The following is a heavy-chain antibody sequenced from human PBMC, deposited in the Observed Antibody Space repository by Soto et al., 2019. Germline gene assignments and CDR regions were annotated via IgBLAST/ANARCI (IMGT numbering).Heavy chain of an antibody. CDR3: ARGPLACFDD. CDR1: GFTFSSYS. CDR2: ISSSGSTI. D-gene: IGHD2-15*01. Sequence: PGGSLRLSCAASGFTFSSYSMNWVRQAPGKGLEWVSYISSSGSTIYYADSVKGRFTISRDNAKNSLYLQMNSLRAEDTAVYYCARGPLACFDDRGQGTPVTVSS. J-gene: IGHJ4*02. V-gene: IGHV3-48*01.